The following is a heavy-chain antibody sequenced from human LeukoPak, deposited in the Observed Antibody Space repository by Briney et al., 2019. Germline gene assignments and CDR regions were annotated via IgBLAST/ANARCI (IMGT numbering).Heavy chain of an antibody. CDR2: IYYSGST. V-gene: IGHV4-59*01. J-gene: IGHJ4*01. D-gene: IGHD3-22*01. CDR3: ATTWYYDSRGYLFDD. Sequence: SETLSLSCTVSGGSISSYYWSWIRQPPGKGLEWIGYIYYSGSTNYNPSLKSRVTISLDTSKNQFSLSMTSVTAADTAVYFCATTWYYDSRGYLFDDWGHGTLVTVSS. CDR1: GGSISSYY.